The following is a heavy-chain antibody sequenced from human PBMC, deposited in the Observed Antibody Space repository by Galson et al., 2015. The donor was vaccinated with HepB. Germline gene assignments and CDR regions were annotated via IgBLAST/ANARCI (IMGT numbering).Heavy chain of an antibody. V-gene: IGHV4-39*01. CDR1: GGSISSSSYY. Sequence: SETLSLTCTVSGGSISSSSYYWGWIRQPPGKGLEWIGSIYYSGSTYYNPSLKSRVTISVDTSKNQFSLKLSSVTAADTAVYYCARLKGILWFGEFSYFDYWGQGTLVTVSS. CDR3: ARLKGILWFGEFSYFDY. J-gene: IGHJ4*02. CDR2: IYYSGST. D-gene: IGHD3-10*01.